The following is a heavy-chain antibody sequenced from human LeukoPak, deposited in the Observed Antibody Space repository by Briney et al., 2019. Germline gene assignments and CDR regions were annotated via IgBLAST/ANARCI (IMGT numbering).Heavy chain of an antibody. V-gene: IGHV1-2*02. CDR3: ARDERYDSSGYPFDY. J-gene: IGHJ4*02. D-gene: IGHD3-22*01. CDR2: INPNNGGT. CDR1: GYTYTGYF. Sequence: ASVKVSCKASGYTYTGYFIHWVRQAPGQGLEWMGWINPNNGGTKYAQKFQDRVTMTRDTSISTAYMELSRLRSDDTAVYYCARDERYDSSGYPFDYWGQGTLVTVSS.